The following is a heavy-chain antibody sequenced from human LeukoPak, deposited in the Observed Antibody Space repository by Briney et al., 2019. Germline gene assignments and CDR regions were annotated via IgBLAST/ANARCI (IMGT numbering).Heavy chain of an antibody. V-gene: IGHV3-66*01. J-gene: IGHJ4*02. CDR2: VYSGGKT. CDR3: AREPPGGGFDY. D-gene: IGHD3-16*01. Sequence: GGSLRLSCTASGFTVRSDYMSWVRQAPGKGLEWVSVVYSGGKTYYADSVKGRFTISRDNSKNTLYLQMNSLRAEDTAVYYCAREPPGGGFDYWGQGTLVTVSS. CDR1: GFTVRSDY.